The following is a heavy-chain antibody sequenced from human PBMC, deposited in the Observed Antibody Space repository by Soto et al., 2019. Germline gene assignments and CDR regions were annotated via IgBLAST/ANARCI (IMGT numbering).Heavy chain of an antibody. V-gene: IGHV3-33*01. J-gene: IGHJ6*02. Sequence: QVQLVESGGGVVQPGRSLRLSCAASGFTFSSYGMHWVRQATGEGLEWVALVWYDGGNKYYADSVKGRFTISRDNSKNTQYLQMNSLRDEDTAVYYCVRAAGYSGNDYVYYYGMDVWGQGTTVTVSS. D-gene: IGHD5-12*01. CDR2: VWYDGGNK. CDR3: VRAAGYSGNDYVYYYGMDV. CDR1: GFTFSSYG.